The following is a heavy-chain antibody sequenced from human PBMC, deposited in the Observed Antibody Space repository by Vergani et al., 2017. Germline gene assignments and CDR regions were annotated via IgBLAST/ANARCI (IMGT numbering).Heavy chain of an antibody. CDR2: IYYSGST. J-gene: IGHJ3*02. CDR3: ASSPSYYDSSGYTPWAFDI. CDR1: GGSISSGDYY. Sequence: QLQESGPGLLKPSATLSLTCSVSGGSISSGDYYWSWIRQPPGKGLEWIGYIYYSGSTYYNPSLKCRVTISVDTSKNQFSLKLSSVTAADTAVYYCASSPSYYDSSGYTPWAFDIWGQGTMVTVSS. V-gene: IGHV4-30-4*08. D-gene: IGHD3-22*01.